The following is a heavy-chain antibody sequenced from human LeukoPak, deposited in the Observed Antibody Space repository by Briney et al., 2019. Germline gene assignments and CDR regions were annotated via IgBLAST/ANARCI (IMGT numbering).Heavy chain of an antibody. V-gene: IGHV3-23*01. D-gene: IGHD4-17*01. J-gene: IGHJ4*02. Sequence: PGGSLRLSCAGSGFTFRTYGINWVRQAPGKGLEWVSRINENSGSKFYADSVKGRFTISRDNSKNTLYLQMNSLRAEDTAVYYCAKETLTTVTTGFDYWGQGTLVTVSS. CDR3: AKETLTTVTTGFDY. CDR2: INENSGSK. CDR1: GFTFRTYG.